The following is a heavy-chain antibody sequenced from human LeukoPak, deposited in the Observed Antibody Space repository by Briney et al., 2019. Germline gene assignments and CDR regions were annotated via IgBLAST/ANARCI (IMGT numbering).Heavy chain of an antibody. CDR1: GYTFTDYY. J-gene: IGHJ4*02. D-gene: IGHD3-22*01. CDR2: INPNSGGT. V-gene: IGHV1-2*02. Sequence: GASVQVSCKASGYTFTDYYMHWVGQAPGEGLEGMGWINPNSGGTNYTQKFQGRVTMTRDTSISTAYMELSRLRSDDTAVYYCARASYYYDSSGYPGYYFDYWGQGTLVTVSS. CDR3: ARASYYYDSSGYPGYYFDY.